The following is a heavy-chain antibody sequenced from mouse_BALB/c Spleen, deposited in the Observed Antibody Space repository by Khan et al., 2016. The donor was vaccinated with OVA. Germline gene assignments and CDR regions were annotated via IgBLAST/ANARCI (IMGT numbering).Heavy chain of an antibody. J-gene: IGHJ3*01. V-gene: IGHV1-80*01. D-gene: IGHD2-14*01. CDR3: ARSGYDYFAY. CDR1: GYAFSNYW. Sequence: VQLQESGAELVRPGSSVKISCKASGYAFSNYWMNWVKQRPGQGLEWIGQIYPGDGATSFNGKFRGKATLTADKSSRTAYMQLSSLTSEDSAVYFCARSGYDYFAYWGQGTLVTVSA. CDR2: IYPGDGAT.